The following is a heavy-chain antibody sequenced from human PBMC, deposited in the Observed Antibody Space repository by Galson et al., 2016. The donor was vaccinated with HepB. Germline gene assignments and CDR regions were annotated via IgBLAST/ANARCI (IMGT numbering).Heavy chain of an antibody. D-gene: IGHD4-23*01. CDR3: ANGCKSGNCKIAEFEY. Sequence: SLRLSCAASGFTFTTYDMHWVRQAPGKGLEWVAGISYHENNKYYGDPVKGRFTISRDNSRNTLYLQMNSLRSEDTAVYYCANGCKSGNCKIAEFEYWGQGTLVTVSS. V-gene: IGHV3-30*18. CDR1: GFTFTTYD. J-gene: IGHJ4*02. CDR2: ISYHENNK.